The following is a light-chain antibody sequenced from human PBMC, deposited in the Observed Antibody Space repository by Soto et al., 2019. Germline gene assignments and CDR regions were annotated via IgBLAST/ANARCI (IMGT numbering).Light chain of an antibody. V-gene: IGLV8-61*01. Sequence: QTVVTQETSFSVSPGGTVTLTCGLSSGSVSTSYYPSWYQQTPGQAPRTLIYSTNTRSSGVPDRFSGSILGNKAALTIAGAQADDESDYYCVLYMGSGMLVFGGGTQLTVL. CDR2: STN. J-gene: IGLJ7*01. CDR3: VLYMGSGMLV. CDR1: SGSVSTSYY.